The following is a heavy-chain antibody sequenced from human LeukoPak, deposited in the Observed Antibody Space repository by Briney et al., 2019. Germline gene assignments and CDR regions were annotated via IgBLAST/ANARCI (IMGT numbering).Heavy chain of an antibody. CDR1: GGSLSSGSYY. CDR3: ARIQSIDYGDYGGWFDP. Sequence: SETLSLTCTLSGGSLSSGSYYWSWIRQPPGKGLEWIEYIYYSESTNYNPSLKSRVTISVDTSKNQFSLKLSSVTAADTAVYYCARIQSIDYGDYGGWFDPWGQGTLVTVSS. J-gene: IGHJ5*02. CDR2: IYYSEST. V-gene: IGHV4-61*01. D-gene: IGHD4-17*01.